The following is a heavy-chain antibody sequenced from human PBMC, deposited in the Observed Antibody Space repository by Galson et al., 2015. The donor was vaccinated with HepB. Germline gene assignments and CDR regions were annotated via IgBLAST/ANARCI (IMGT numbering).Heavy chain of an antibody. CDR1: GGTFSSYA. Sequence: SVKVSCKASGGTFSSYAISWVRQAPGQGLEWMGGIIPIFGTANYAQKFQGRVTITADESTSTAYMELSSLRSEDTAVYYCARTLTIPLGYFDYWGQGTLVTVSS. D-gene: IGHD3-3*01. J-gene: IGHJ4*02. V-gene: IGHV1-69*13. CDR3: ARTLTIPLGYFDY. CDR2: IIPIFGTA.